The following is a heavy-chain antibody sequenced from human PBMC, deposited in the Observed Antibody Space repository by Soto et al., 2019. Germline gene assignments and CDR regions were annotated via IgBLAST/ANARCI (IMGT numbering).Heavy chain of an antibody. J-gene: IGHJ6*02. CDR2: IGAYNGHT. V-gene: IGHV1-18*01. Sequence: ASVKVSCKASGYTFTNSGISWVRQAPGQGLEWMGWIGAYNGHTKYAQKLQGRVTMTTDTSTSTAYMELRSLKSDDTAVYYCAREDYYDSSGYLPVRYYFGMDVWGQGTTVTVSS. CDR1: GYTFTNSG. CDR3: AREDYYDSSGYLPVRYYFGMDV. D-gene: IGHD3-22*01.